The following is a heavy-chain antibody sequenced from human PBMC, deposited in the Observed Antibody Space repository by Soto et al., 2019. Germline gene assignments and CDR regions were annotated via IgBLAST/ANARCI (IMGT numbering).Heavy chain of an antibody. J-gene: IGHJ3*02. CDR3: AIDSQLWSNDAFEM. Sequence: GGYPLNSCAASGVTVSGNYNNWGRPVPGKGLEWVSVIFSAGSTYYADSVKGRFTISRDNSKNPLYLQMNTLRAEDTAVYYCAIDSQLWSNDAFEMWGQGKMVAV. V-gene: IGHV3-53*01. CDR1: GVTVSGNY. CDR2: IFSAGST. D-gene: IGHD5-18*01.